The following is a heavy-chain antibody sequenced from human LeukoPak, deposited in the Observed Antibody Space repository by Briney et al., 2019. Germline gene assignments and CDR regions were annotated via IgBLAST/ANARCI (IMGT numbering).Heavy chain of an antibody. CDR1: GFTFSSYS. D-gene: IGHD3-22*01. CDR3: ARGNYYYDSSEGDAFDI. Sequence: GGSLRLSCAASGFTFSSYSMNWVRQAPGKGLEWVSYISISSSPIYYADSVKGRFTISRDNAKNSLYLQMNSLRAEDTAVYYCARGNYYYDSSEGDAFDIWGQGTLVTVSS. CDR2: ISISSSPI. V-gene: IGHV3-48*04. J-gene: IGHJ3*02.